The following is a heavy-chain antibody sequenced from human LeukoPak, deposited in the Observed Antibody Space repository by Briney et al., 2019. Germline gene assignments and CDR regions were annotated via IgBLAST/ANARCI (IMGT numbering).Heavy chain of an antibody. Sequence: PSETLSLTCTVSGYSISSGYYWGWIRPPPGKGLEWIGSIYHSGSTYYNPSLKRRVTISVDTSKNQFSLKLSSVTAADTAVYYCARGSRWYPDYWGQGTLVTVSS. CDR1: GYSISSGYY. J-gene: IGHJ4*02. V-gene: IGHV4-38-2*02. CDR2: IYHSGST. CDR3: ARGSRWYPDY. D-gene: IGHD4-23*01.